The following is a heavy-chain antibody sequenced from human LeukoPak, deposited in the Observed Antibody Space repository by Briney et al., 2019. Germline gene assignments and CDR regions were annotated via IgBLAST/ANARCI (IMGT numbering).Heavy chain of an antibody. CDR1: GGSISSGGYY. V-gene: IGHV4-31*03. CDR3: ARELNYYDSSGYYENMNWFDP. D-gene: IGHD3-22*01. J-gene: IGHJ5*02. CDR2: IYYSGST. Sequence: SQTLSLTCTVSGGSISSGGYYWSWIRQHPGKGLEWIGYIYYSGSTYYNPSLKSRVTISVDTSKNQLSLKLISVTAADTAVYYCARELNYYDSSGYYENMNWFDPWGQGTLVTVSS.